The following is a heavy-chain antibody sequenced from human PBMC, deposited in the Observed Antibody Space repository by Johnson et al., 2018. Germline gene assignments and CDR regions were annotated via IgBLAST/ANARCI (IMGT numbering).Heavy chain of an antibody. D-gene: IGHD3-22*01. V-gene: IGHV1-58*01. CDR2: IVVGSGNK. Sequence: QLVQSGPEVKKXGTSVKVXCKASGFTFTSSAVQWVRQARGQRLEWIGWIVVGSGNKNYAQQFQERVTITRDMPTSPAYMDLSSLRSEDTAVYYCAALSDGGWLGAFDIWGQGTMVTVSS. J-gene: IGHJ3*02. CDR1: GFTFTSSA. CDR3: AALSDGGWLGAFDI.